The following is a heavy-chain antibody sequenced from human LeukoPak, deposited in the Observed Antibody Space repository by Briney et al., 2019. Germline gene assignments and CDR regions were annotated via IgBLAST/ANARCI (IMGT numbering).Heavy chain of an antibody. J-gene: IGHJ4*02. D-gene: IGHD2-2*01. V-gene: IGHV3-21*01. Sequence: GGSLRLSCAASGSTFSPYSMNWVRQAPGKGLEWVAYISSSSRFIYYADSVKGRFIISRDNANNSLHLQMNSLRVEDTAVYFCARDPGVPAAPLDYWGQGTLVAVSS. CDR1: GSTFSPYS. CDR2: ISSSSRFI. CDR3: ARDPGVPAAPLDY.